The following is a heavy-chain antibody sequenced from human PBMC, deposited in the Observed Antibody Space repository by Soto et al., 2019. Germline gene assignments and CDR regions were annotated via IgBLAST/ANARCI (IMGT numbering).Heavy chain of an antibody. CDR1: GASISGFY. CDR2: IYATGTT. V-gene: IGHV4-4*07. J-gene: IGHJ5*02. Sequence: LSLTCTVSGASISGFYWSWIRKSAGKGLEWIGRIYATGTTDYNPSLKSRVMMSVDTSKKQFSLKLRSVTAADTAVYYCVRDGTKTLRDWFDPWGQGIWVTFSS. CDR3: VRDGTKTLRDWFDP. D-gene: IGHD1-1*01.